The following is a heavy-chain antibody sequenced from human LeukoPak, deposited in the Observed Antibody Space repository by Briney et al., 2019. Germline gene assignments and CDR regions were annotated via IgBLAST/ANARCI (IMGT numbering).Heavy chain of an antibody. CDR3: AGVASPTITIFGVVHYYYYYMDV. CDR1: GYSISGAYY. D-gene: IGHD3-3*01. V-gene: IGHV4-38-2*01. Sequence: SETLPLTCAVSGYSISGAYYWGWIRQPPGKGLEWIGNIFHGGSTYYNPSLTSRVTISVDTSKNQFSLKLSSLTAADTAVYYCAGVASPTITIFGVVHYYYYYMDVWGKGTTVTVSS. CDR2: IFHGGST. J-gene: IGHJ6*03.